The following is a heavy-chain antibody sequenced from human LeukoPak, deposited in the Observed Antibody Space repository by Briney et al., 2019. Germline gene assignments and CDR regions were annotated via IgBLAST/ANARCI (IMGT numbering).Heavy chain of an antibody. Sequence: PGGSLRLSCAASGFSFSSYVMSWVRQAPGKGLEWVSAVSGSGGSTYSADSVKGRFTISRDNSKNMVYLQTSSLRAEDTAVYYCARAGSWSSRPYFGYWGQGILVSVSS. CDR2: VSGSGGST. J-gene: IGHJ4*02. V-gene: IGHV3-23*01. D-gene: IGHD1-26*01. CDR3: ARAGSWSSRPYFGY. CDR1: GFSFSSYV.